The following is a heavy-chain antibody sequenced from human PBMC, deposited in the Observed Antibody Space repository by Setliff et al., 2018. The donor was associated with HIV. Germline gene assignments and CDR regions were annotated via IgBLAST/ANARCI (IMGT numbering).Heavy chain of an antibody. CDR2: LDTRGRA. Sequence: PSETLSLTCTVSGGSISRYFWNWIRQPPGKGLEWIGYLDTRGRAIYNPSLESRVAIWMDTSKNQFSLKLNSVTAADTAVYYCARESTTLNPPIPFDCWGQGTLVTVSS. J-gene: IGHJ4*02. CDR3: ARESTTLNPPIPFDC. CDR1: GGSISRYF. D-gene: IGHD1-1*01. V-gene: IGHV4-4*08.